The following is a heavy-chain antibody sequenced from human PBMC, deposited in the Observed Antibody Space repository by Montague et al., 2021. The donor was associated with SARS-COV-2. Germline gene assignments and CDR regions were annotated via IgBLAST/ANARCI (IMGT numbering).Heavy chain of an antibody. J-gene: IGHJ5*02. V-gene: IGHV4-4*02. CDR3: ALPLGGARFDP. CDR2: IYHSGTT. D-gene: IGHD1-26*01. CDR1: GGSVSSDNW. Sequence: SETLSLTCTVSGGSVSSDNWWTWVRQPPGKGLEWIGEIYHSGTTXXNPSLQSRVTISVDKSRNHPSLNLRSVTAADTAMYYCALPLGGARFDPWGQGILVTVSS.